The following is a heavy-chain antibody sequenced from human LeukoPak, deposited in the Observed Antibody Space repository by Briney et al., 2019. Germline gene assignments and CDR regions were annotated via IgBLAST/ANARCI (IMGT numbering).Heavy chain of an antibody. CDR3: ARGPYDSSGYYPGYDY. Sequence: SVKVSCKASGGTFSSYAISWVRQAPGQGLEWMGRIIPILGIANYAQKFQGRATITADKSTSTAYMELSSLRSEDTAVYYCARGPYDSSGYYPGYDYWGQGTLVTVSS. D-gene: IGHD3-22*01. CDR1: GGTFSSYA. J-gene: IGHJ4*02. V-gene: IGHV1-69*04. CDR2: IIPILGIA.